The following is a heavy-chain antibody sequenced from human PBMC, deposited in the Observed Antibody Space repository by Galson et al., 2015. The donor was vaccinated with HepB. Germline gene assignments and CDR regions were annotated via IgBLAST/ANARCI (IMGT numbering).Heavy chain of an antibody. CDR2: IKQDGSEK. Sequence: SLRLSCAASGFTFSSYWMNWVRQAPGKGLEWVAAIKQDGSEKYYVGSVKGRFTISRDNAKNSLDLQMNSLRADDTAVYYCARGDGSIWYSYWGQGILVTVPS. J-gene: IGHJ4*02. D-gene: IGHD6-13*01. V-gene: IGHV3-7*03. CDR3: ARGDGSIWYSY. CDR1: GFTFSSYW.